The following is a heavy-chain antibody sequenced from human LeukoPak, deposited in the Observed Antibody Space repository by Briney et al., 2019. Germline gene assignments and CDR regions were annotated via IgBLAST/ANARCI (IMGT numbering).Heavy chain of an antibody. CDR3: ARGDVVPAASTSVHWFDP. Sequence: PSETLSLTCTVSGGSISSGGYYWSWIRQHPGKGLEWIGYIYYSGITYYNPSLKSRVTISVDTSKNQFSLKLSSVTAADTAVYYCARGDVVPAASTSVHWFDPWGQGTLVTVSS. CDR1: GGSISSGGYY. D-gene: IGHD2-2*01. J-gene: IGHJ5*02. CDR2: IYYSGIT. V-gene: IGHV4-31*03.